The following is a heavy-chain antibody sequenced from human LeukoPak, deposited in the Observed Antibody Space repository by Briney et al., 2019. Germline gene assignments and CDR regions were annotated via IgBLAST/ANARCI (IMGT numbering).Heavy chain of an antibody. J-gene: IGHJ4*02. CDR1: GYTFTDFY. D-gene: IGHD3-3*01. CDR2: INPNSGGT. Sequence: ASVKVSCKASGYTFTDFYIHWVRQAPGQGLEWMGWINPNSGGTNYAQRFQGRVTMTRDTSISTAYMELSRLRSDDTAVYYCAGADMSSDYTPNDYWGQGTLVTVSS. V-gene: IGHV1-2*02. CDR3: AGADMSSDYTPNDY.